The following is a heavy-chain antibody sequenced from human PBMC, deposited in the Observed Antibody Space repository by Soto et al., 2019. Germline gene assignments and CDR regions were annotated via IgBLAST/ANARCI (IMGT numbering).Heavy chain of an antibody. D-gene: IGHD6-13*01. CDR1: GGSISSYY. Sequence: KPSETLSLTCTVSGGSISSYYWIWIRQPPGKGLEWIGYIYYSGSTNYNPSLKSRVTISVDTSKNQFSLKLSSVTAADTAVYYCARAYIAAAGFDPWGQGTLVTVS. CDR2: IYYSGST. CDR3: ARAYIAAAGFDP. V-gene: IGHV4-59*01. J-gene: IGHJ5*02.